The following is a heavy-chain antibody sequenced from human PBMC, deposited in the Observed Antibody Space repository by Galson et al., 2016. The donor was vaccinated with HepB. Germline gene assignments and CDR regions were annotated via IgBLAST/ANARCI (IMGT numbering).Heavy chain of an antibody. CDR2: MNPNSGNT. CDR1: GYTFITYD. D-gene: IGHD3-16*01. Sequence: SVKVSCKASGYTFITYDINWVRQAAGQGLEWMGWMNPNSGNTGFERKFQGRVTMTRNTSTRTAYLELSSLTSEDTAVYYCLKEADYVGNWFDSWGQGTQVTVSS. J-gene: IGHJ5*01. CDR3: LKEADYVGNWFDS. V-gene: IGHV1-8*02.